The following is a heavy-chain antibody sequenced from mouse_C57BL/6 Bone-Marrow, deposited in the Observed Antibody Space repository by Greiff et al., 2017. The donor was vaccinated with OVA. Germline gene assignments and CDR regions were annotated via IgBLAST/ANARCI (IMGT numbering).Heavy chain of an antibody. D-gene: IGHD1-1*01. V-gene: IGHV1-69*01. CDR1: GHTFTSYW. J-gene: IGHJ1*03. CDR3: ARNVDYYGSSYGYFDV. Sequence: VQLQQPGAELVMPGASVKLSCKASGHTFTSYWMHWVKQRPGQGLEWIGEIDPSDSYTNYNQKFKGKSTLTVDKSSSTAYMQLSSLTSEDSAVYYCARNVDYYGSSYGYFDVWGTGTTVTVSS. CDR2: IDPSDSYT.